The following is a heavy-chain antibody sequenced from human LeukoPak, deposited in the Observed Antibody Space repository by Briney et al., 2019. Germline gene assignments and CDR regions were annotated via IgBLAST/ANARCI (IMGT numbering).Heavy chain of an antibody. CDR2: IKQDGSEK. D-gene: IGHD5-18*01. V-gene: IGHV3-7*01. J-gene: IGHJ4*02. CDR3: ASPSGYSYVSSFDY. CDR1: GFTFSSYW. Sequence: PGGSLRLSCAASGFTFSSYWMSWVRQAPGKGLEWVANIKQDGSEKYYVDSVKGRFTISRDNAKNSLYLQMNSLRAEDTAVYYCASPSGYSYVSSFDYWGQGTLVTASS.